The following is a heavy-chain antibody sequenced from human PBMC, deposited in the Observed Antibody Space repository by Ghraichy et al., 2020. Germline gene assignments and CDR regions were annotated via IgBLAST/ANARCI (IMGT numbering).Heavy chain of an antibody. CDR2: INSDGSST. V-gene: IGHV3-74*01. Sequence: GGSLRLSCAASGFTFSSYWMHWVRQAPGKGLVWVSRINSDGSSTSYADSVKGRFTISRDNAKNTLYLQMNSLRAEDTAVYYCARDYYDSSGYYSGFDYWGQGTLVTVSS. CDR1: GFTFSSYW. CDR3: ARDYYDSSGYYSGFDY. D-gene: IGHD3-22*01. J-gene: IGHJ4*02.